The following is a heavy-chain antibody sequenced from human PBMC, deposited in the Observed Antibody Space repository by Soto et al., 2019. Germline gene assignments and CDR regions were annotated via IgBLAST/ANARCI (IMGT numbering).Heavy chain of an antibody. J-gene: IGHJ4*02. V-gene: IGHV3-23*01. CDR3: ARRGSGSYYDY. CDR2: ISGSGGST. Sequence: EVQLLESGGGVVQPGGSLRLASAASGFTFSRYAMRWVRQAPGKGLEWVSAISGSGGSTDYADSVKGRFTITRDNSKNTLYLQKNSLRAEYTAVYYFARRGSGSYYDYWGQGTLVTVSS. D-gene: IGHD1-26*01. CDR1: GFTFSRYA.